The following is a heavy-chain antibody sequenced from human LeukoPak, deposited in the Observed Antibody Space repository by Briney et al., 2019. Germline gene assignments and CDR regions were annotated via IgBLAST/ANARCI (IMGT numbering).Heavy chain of an antibody. CDR3: ARAIWSGYQYYFDY. J-gene: IGHJ4*02. CDR1: GFTVSSNY. V-gene: IGHV3-53*01. D-gene: IGHD3-3*01. Sequence: GGSLRLSCAASGFTVSSNYMSWVRQAPGKGLEWVSVIYSGGSTYYADSVKGRFTISRDNSKNTLYLQMNSLRAEDTAVYYCARAIWSGYQYYFDYWGQGTLVTASS. CDR2: IYSGGST.